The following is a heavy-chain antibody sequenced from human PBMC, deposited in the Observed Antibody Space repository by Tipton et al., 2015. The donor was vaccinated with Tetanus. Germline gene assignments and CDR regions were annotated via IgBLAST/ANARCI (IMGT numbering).Heavy chain of an antibody. Sequence: SLRLSCAASGFTLTTYSINWFRQAPGKGLEWVSSITGSGHITYADSVKGRFTISRDNAKNSVYLQMDSLRAEDTAIYSCARDTREYSSDWDWGQGTLVTVSS. V-gene: IGHV3-21*01. D-gene: IGHD2/OR15-2a*01. J-gene: IGHJ4*02. CDR1: GFTLTTYS. CDR2: ITGSGHI. CDR3: ARDTREYSSDWD.